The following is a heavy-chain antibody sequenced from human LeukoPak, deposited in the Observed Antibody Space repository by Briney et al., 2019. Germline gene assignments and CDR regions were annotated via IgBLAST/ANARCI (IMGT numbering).Heavy chain of an antibody. J-gene: IGHJ5*01. CDR3: VKDSAGESSDWLDS. Sequence: GGSLRLSCAASGFTFSSYWMSWVRQAPGKGLEWVANIKQDGSEKYYVDSVKGRFTISRDNAKNSLYLQMNSLRIEDTALYFCVKDSAGESSDWLDSWGQGTLVTIAS. V-gene: IGHV3-7*03. CDR1: GFTFSSYW. D-gene: IGHD6-19*01. CDR2: IKQDGSEK.